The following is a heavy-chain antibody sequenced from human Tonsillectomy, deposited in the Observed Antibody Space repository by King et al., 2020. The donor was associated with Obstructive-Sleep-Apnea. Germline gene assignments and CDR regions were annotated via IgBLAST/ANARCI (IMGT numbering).Heavy chain of an antibody. Sequence: VQLVESGGGLVQPGGSPRLSCAASGFTFSNYAMSWVRQAPGKGLEWVSAISGSGGSTYYADSVKDRFTISRDNSKNTLSLQINNVRAEDTALYYCAKVSYYDFWSGYPCSFDYWGQGTLVTVSS. CDR3: AKVSYYDFWSGYPCSFDY. CDR1: GFTFSNYA. J-gene: IGHJ4*02. V-gene: IGHV3-23*04. CDR2: ISGSGGST. D-gene: IGHD3-3*01.